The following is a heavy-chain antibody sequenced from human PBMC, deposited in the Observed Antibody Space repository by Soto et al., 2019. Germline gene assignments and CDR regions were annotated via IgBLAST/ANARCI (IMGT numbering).Heavy chain of an antibody. V-gene: IGHV4-59*08. Sequence: QVQLQESGPGLVKPSETLSLTCTVSGGSISSYYWSWIRQPPGKGLEWIGYIYYSGSTNYNPSLKSRVTISVDTSKNQFSLKLSSVNAADTAVYYCARHVPYCSDTSHCAYGMDVWGQGTTVTVSS. CDR2: IYYSGST. CDR1: GGSISSYY. D-gene: IGHD2-2*01. CDR3: ARHVPYCSDTSHCAYGMDV. J-gene: IGHJ6*02.